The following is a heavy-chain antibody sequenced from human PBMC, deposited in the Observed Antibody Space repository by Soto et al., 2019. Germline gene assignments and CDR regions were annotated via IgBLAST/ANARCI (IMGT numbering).Heavy chain of an antibody. Sequence: ASVKASCKASAYTFTTYGISCVLQAPGQGLEWMGWINPNSGSTNYAQKFQGWVTMTRDTSISTAYMELSRLRSDDTAVYYCARTRGYSGYDKDFDYRGQGTLVTVSS. J-gene: IGHJ4*02. V-gene: IGHV1-2*04. CDR3: ARTRGYSGYDKDFDY. D-gene: IGHD5-12*01. CDR2: INPNSGST. CDR1: AYTFTTYG.